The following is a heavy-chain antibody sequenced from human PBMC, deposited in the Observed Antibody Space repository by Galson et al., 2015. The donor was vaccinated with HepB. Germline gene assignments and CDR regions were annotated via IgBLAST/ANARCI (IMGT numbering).Heavy chain of an antibody. V-gene: IGHV1-18*01. Sequence: SVKVSCKASGYTFTRYDISWVRQAPGQGLEWMGWISAYNGNTNYIQKLQGRLTMTTDTSTSTAYMQLRSLRSDDTAVYYCARVYYDSSGFLNLVYWGQGTLVTVSS. CDR3: ARVYYDSSGFLNLVY. CDR2: ISAYNGNT. J-gene: IGHJ4*02. CDR1: GYTFTRYD. D-gene: IGHD3-22*01.